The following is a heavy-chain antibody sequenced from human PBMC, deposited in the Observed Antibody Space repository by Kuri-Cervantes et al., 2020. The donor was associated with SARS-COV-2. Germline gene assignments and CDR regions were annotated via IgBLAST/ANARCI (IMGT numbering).Heavy chain of an antibody. CDR2: IYTSGST. CDR3: ARAQDYYDSSGSITLFDY. CDR1: GGSISSYY. J-gene: IGHJ4*02. Sequence: SETLSLTCIVAGGSISSYYWSWIRQPAGKGLEWIGRIYTSGSTTYNTSLKRRVTRSVDTSKNKFSLKLSAVTAADPAVYSCARAQDYYDSSGSITLFDYWGQGTLVTVSS. V-gene: IGHV4-4*07. D-gene: IGHD3-22*01.